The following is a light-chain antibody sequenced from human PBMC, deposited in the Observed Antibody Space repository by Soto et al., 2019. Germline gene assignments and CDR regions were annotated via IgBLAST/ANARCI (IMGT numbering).Light chain of an antibody. CDR3: CAYAARSNWV. CDR2: EGS. CDR1: SGDVGSYNL. Sequence: QSALTQPASLSGSPGQSITISCTGTSGDVGSYNLVSWYQQHPGKAPKLIIYEGSQRPSGVSDRFSGSKSGNTASLTISGLQAQDESTYHCCAYAARSNWVFGGGTKVTVL. J-gene: IGLJ3*02. V-gene: IGLV2-23*01.